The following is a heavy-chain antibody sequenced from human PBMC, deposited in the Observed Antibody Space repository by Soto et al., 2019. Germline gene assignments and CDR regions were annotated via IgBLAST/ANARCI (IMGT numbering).Heavy chain of an antibody. V-gene: IGHV5-51*01. CDR2: IYPGDSDT. Sequence: GESLNLSCTGSGYIFSTYWITWVRQIPRKGLEWMGIIYPGDSDTRYSPSFQGQVTISADTSTKTAYLQWSSLKASDTAMYYCARPAFGYDSTPAWFDPWGQGTLVTVSS. CDR3: ARPAFGYDSTPAWFDP. J-gene: IGHJ5*02. CDR1: GYIFSTYW. D-gene: IGHD3-22*01.